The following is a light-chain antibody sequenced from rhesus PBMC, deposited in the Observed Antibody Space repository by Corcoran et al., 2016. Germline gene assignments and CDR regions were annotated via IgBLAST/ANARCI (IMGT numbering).Light chain of an antibody. V-gene: IGKV1-43*02. Sequence: DIQMTQSPSSLSASVGDRVTITCRASQGISTYLNWYQQKPGKAPKRLIYAASSLESGVPSRVSGSGSGTVFTLTISSLQPEDFATYYCLQYNSDPRTFGQGTKVEIK. CDR2: AAS. CDR1: QGISTY. CDR3: LQYNSDPRT. J-gene: IGKJ1*01.